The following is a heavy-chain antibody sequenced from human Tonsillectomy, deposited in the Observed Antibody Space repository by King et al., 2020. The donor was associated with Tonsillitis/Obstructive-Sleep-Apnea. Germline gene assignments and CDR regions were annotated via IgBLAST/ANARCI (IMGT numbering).Heavy chain of an antibody. D-gene: IGHD6-6*01. V-gene: IGHV3-23*04. CDR1: GFTFSSYA. Sequence: VQLVESGGGLVQPGGSLRLSCAASGFTFSSYAMSWVRQAPGKGLEWVSAISGRGTSTYYADSVKRRFTISRDNSENTLHLQMNSLRAEDPAVYYCTKDQVYSSSPYYYYYMDVWGKGTTVTVSS. CDR2: ISGRGTST. CDR3: TKDQVYSSSPYYYYYMDV. J-gene: IGHJ6*03.